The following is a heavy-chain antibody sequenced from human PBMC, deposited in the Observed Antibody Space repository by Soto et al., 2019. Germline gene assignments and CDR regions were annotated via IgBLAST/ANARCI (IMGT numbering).Heavy chain of an antibody. J-gene: IGHJ4*02. CDR3: AKDLQATVKGALHY. V-gene: IGHV5-10-1*01. CDR1: GYSFTSYS. CDR2: IDPTDSYT. D-gene: IGHD4-17*01. Sequence: GESLKISCKGSGYSFTSYSITWVRQMPGKGLEWMGRIDPTDSYTNYSPSFQGHVTISADKSINTAYLQWSSLKASDSAMYYCAKDLQATVKGALHYWGQGTQVTVSS.